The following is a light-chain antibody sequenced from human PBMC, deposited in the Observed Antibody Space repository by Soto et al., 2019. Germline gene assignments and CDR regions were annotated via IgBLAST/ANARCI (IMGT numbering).Light chain of an antibody. J-gene: IGKJ4*01. V-gene: IGKV1-39*01. CDR3: QQSYSTIRT. CDR1: QTISNY. CDR2: ASS. Sequence: DVQMTQSPSSLSASLGDRVTITCRAGQTISNYLNWYQQKPGKAPKLLIYASSTLQSGVPSRFSGSGSGTDFTLTISSLQPEDFGTYYCQQSYSTIRTFGGGTKVEIK.